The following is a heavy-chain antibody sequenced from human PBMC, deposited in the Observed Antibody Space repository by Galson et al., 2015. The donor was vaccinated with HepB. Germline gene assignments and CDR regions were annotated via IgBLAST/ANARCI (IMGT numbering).Heavy chain of an antibody. CDR3: ARGYYDSSGYYYYGMDV. CDR1: GFTFSSYD. V-gene: IGHV3-13*01. D-gene: IGHD3-22*01. Sequence: SLRLSCAASGFTFSSYDMHWVRQATGKGLEWVSAIGTAGDTYYPGSVKGRFTISRENAKNSLYLQMNSLRAGDTAVYYCARGYYDSSGYYYYGMDVWGQGTTVTVSS. CDR2: IGTAGDT. J-gene: IGHJ6*02.